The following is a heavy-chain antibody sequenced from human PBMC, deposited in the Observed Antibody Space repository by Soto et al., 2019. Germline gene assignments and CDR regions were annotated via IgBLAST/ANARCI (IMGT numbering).Heavy chain of an antibody. V-gene: IGHV4-59*01. D-gene: IGHD1-26*01. CDR1: GVSMSSSL. CDR2: NSGTA. Sequence: QVQLQESGPGLVKPSETLSLTCSVSGVSMSSSLWSWIRQPPGKGLEWLGYNSGTAHYNPSLKSRVTSSLATSKNQFSLNLSSVTAADTALYFCASWIVGGSLDYWGQGIPVTVSS. CDR3: ASWIVGGSLDY. J-gene: IGHJ4*02.